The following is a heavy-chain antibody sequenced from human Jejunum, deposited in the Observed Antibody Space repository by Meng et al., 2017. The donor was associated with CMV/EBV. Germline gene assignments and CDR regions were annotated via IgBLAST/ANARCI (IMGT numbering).Heavy chain of an antibody. V-gene: IGHV4-30-4*01. CDR3: ARGDYDTSGYYFDY. D-gene: IGHD3-22*01. J-gene: IGHJ4*02. CDR1: GASIRSGGHF. CDR2: TFHTGNA. Sequence: SGASIRSGGHFWSWIRQPPGKGLEWIGYTFHTGNAHYNMFLKSRVSISVDTSRNLFSLHMTSVTAADTAVYYCARGDYDTSGYYFDYWGQGTLVTVSS.